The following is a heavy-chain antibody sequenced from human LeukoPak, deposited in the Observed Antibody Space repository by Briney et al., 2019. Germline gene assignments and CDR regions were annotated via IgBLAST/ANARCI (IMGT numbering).Heavy chain of an antibody. D-gene: IGHD2-2*01. Sequence: SETLSLTCTVSGGSISNYYWSWIRQPPGKGLEWIGEINHSGSTNYNPSLKSRVTISVHTSMNQLSLKLSSVSAADTAIYYCARDRAYCSSTSCPFDSWGQGTLVTVSS. V-gene: IGHV4-34*01. CDR2: INHSGST. CDR3: ARDRAYCSSTSCPFDS. J-gene: IGHJ4*02. CDR1: GGSISNYY.